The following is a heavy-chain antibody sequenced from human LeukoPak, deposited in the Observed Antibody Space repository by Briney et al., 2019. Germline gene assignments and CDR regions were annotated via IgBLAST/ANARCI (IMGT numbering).Heavy chain of an antibody. CDR3: ARVQGWELSHAFDI. D-gene: IGHD1-26*01. CDR1: GYTFTSYG. V-gene: IGHV1-2*02. Sequence: ASVKVSCKASGYTFTSYGISWVRQAPGQGLEWMGWINPNSGGTNYAQKFQGRVTMTRDTSISTAYMELSRLRSDDTAVYYCARVQGWELSHAFDIWGQGTMVTVSS. CDR2: INPNSGGT. J-gene: IGHJ3*02.